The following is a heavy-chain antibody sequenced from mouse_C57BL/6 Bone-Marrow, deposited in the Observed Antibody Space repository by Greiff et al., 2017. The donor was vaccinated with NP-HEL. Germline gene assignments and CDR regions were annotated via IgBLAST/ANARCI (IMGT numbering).Heavy chain of an antibody. CDR2: IYPGNSDT. V-gene: IGHV1-5*01. CDR3: THGSGYGDFDY. Sequence: VQLQQSGTVLARPGASVKMSCKTSGYTFTSYWMHWVKQRPGQGLEWIGAIYPGNSDTSYNQKFKGKAKLTAVTSASTAYMELSSLTNEDSAVYYCTHGSGYGDFDYWGQGTTLTVSS. D-gene: IGHD1-1*01. J-gene: IGHJ2*01. CDR1: GYTFTSYW.